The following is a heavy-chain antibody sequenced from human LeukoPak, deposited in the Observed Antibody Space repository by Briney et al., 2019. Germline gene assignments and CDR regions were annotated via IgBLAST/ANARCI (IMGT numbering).Heavy chain of an antibody. CDR3: ARDSSSGWYGDYYYMDV. Sequence: PSETLSLTCTVSGRSISSYYWSWIRQPAGKGLDWIGRIYTSGSTNYNPSLKSRVTMSVDTSKNQFSLKLSSVTAADTAVYYCARDSSSGWYGDYYYMDVWGKGTTVTVSS. D-gene: IGHD6-19*01. CDR2: IYTSGST. CDR1: GRSISSYY. V-gene: IGHV4-4*07. J-gene: IGHJ6*03.